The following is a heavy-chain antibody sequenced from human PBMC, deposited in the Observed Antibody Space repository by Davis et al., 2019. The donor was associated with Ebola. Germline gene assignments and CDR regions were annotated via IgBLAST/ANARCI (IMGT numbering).Heavy chain of an antibody. CDR1: GGSISSGYY. D-gene: IGHD6-19*01. CDR2: IYHSGTT. Sequence: SETLSLTCIVSGGSISSGYYWGWIRQPPGKGLEWIGNIYHSGTTYYNPSLKSRVTISVDTSKNQFSLNLSSVTAADTAVYYCARSRQWLGAHRDWGQGNLISVSS. V-gene: IGHV4-38-2*02. J-gene: IGHJ4*02. CDR3: ARSRQWLGAHRD.